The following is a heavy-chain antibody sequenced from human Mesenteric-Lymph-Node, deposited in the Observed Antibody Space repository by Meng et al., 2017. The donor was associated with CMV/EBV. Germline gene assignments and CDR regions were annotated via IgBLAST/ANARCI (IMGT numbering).Heavy chain of an antibody. V-gene: IGHV3-23*03. D-gene: IGHD2-2*01. CDR1: GFTFSSYA. J-gene: IGHJ4*02. CDR3: ARGPPLSSDVPAPSPFY. CDR2: IYSGGSRT. Sequence: GESLKISCAASGFTFSSYAMSWVRQAPGKGLEWVSVIYSGGSRTYYADSVKGRFTISRDNSKNTLYLQMNSLRAEDTAVYYCARGPPLSSDVPAPSPFYWGQGTLVTVSS.